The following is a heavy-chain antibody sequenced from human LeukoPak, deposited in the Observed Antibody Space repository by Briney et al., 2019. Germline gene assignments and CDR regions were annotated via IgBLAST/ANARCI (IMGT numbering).Heavy chain of an antibody. J-gene: IGHJ4*02. Sequence: ASVKVSCKASGGTFSSYAISWVRQAPGQGLEWMGGIIPIFGTANYAQKFQGRVTITADESTSTAYMELSSLRSEDTAVYYCARDPITGLHDSSGYYLGDYWGQGTLVTVSS. D-gene: IGHD3-22*01. CDR2: IIPIFGTA. V-gene: IGHV1-69*13. CDR3: ARDPITGLHDSSGYYLGDY. CDR1: GGTFSSYA.